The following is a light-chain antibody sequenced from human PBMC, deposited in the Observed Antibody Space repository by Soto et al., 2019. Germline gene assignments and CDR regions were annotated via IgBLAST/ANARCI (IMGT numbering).Light chain of an antibody. J-gene: IGKJ1*01. CDR3: QQYGNSPRT. V-gene: IGKV3-20*01. CDR2: GAS. CDR1: QSVSSSY. Sequence: EIGLTQSPGTLSLSPGERATLSCRASQSVSSSYLARYQQKPGQAPRLLIYGASSRATGIPDRFSGSGSGTDFTRTISRLEPEDFAVYYCQQYGNSPRTFGQGTQVEIK.